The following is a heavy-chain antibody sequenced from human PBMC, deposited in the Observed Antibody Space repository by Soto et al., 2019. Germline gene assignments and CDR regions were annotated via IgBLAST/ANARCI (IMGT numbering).Heavy chain of an antibody. CDR1: GFTFTTYA. V-gene: IGHV3-23*01. Sequence: EVQVLESGGGLVQPGGSLRLSCAASGFTFTTYAMSWVRQAPGKGLEWVSTISKSGGTTYYADSVKGRFTISRDNSKNTLCLQMNSLRAEDTAVYYCARGGWCDCWGQGTLVTDYS. J-gene: IGHJ4*02. D-gene: IGHD6-19*01. CDR3: ARGGWCDC. CDR2: ISKSGGTT.